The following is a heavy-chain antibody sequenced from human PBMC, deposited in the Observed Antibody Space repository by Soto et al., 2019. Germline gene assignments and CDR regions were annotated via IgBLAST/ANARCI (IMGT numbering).Heavy chain of an antibody. Sequence: GGSLRLSCAASGFTFSSYSMNWVRQAPGKGLEWVSYISSSSSTIYYADSVKGRFTISRDNAKNSLYLQMNSLRAEDTAVYYCARGSLVLRYFDWFEYFQHWGQGTLVTVSS. CDR3: ARGSLVLRYFDWFEYFQH. CDR2: ISSSSSTI. D-gene: IGHD3-9*01. V-gene: IGHV3-48*01. J-gene: IGHJ1*01. CDR1: GFTFSSYS.